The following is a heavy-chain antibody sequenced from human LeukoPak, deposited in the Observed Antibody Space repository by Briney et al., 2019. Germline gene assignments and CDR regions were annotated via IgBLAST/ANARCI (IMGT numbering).Heavy chain of an antibody. Sequence: SETLSLTCTVSGGSISSYYWSWIRQPAGKGLEWIGRIYTSGSTNYNPSLKSRVTMSVDTSKNQFSLKLSSVTAADTAVYYCARRGSGWCVGDYYFDYWGQGTLVTVSS. D-gene: IGHD6-19*01. J-gene: IGHJ4*02. V-gene: IGHV4-4*07. CDR1: GGSISSYY. CDR2: IYTSGST. CDR3: ARRGSGWCVGDYYFDY.